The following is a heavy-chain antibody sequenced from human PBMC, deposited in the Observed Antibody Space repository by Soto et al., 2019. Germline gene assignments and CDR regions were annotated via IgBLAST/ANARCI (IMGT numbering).Heavy chain of an antibody. CDR1: GFTFSSYS. CDR3: ARAAHDYGDYLEY. D-gene: IGHD4-17*01. CDR2: ISSSSSTI. Sequence: GWSLRLSCAASGFTFSSYSMNLVRQAPGKGLEWVSYISSSSSTIYYADSVKGRFTISRDNAKNSLYLQMNSLRDEDTAVYYCARAAHDYGDYLEYWGQGTLVTVSS. J-gene: IGHJ4*02. V-gene: IGHV3-48*02.